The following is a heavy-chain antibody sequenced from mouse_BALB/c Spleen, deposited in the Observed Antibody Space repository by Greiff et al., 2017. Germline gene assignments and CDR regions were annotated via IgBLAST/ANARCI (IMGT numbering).Heavy chain of an antibody. CDR3: ARALGDVGYFDV. CDR1: GFTFSDYY. CDR2: ISDGGSYT. Sequence: EVKVEESGGGLVKPGGSLKLSCAASGFTFSDYYMYWVRQTPEKRLEWVATISDGGSYTYYPDSVKGRFTISRDNAKNNLYLQMSSLKSEDTAMYYCARALGDVGYFDVWGAGTTVTVSS. D-gene: IGHD3-1*01. V-gene: IGHV5-4*02. J-gene: IGHJ1*01.